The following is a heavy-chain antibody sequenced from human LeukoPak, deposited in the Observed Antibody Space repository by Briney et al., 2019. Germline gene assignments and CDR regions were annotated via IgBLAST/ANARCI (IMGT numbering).Heavy chain of an antibody. CDR2: IRPKANGGTT. Sequence: GGSLRLSCTASGFTFADYAMSWFRRAPGKGLEWVGFIRPKANGGTTEYAASVKGRFTISRDDSKSIAYLQMSNLKIEDTAVYYCTRARIYGDFASYDYWGQGTLVTVCS. D-gene: IGHD4-17*01. V-gene: IGHV3-49*03. J-gene: IGHJ4*02. CDR1: GFTFADYA. CDR3: TRARIYGDFASYDY.